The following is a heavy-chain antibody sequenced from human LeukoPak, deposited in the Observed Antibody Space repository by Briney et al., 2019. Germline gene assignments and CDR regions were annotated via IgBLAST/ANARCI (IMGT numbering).Heavy chain of an antibody. V-gene: IGHV5-51*01. CDR2: IYPGDSDT. CDR1: GYSFTSYW. D-gene: IGHD6-13*01. Sequence: GESLQISCKGSGYSFTSYWIGWVRPMPGKGLEWMGIIYPGDSDTRYSPSFQGQVTISADKSISTAYLQWSSLKASDTAMYYCARLPIAAAGKGGFDYWGQGTLVTVSS. J-gene: IGHJ4*02. CDR3: ARLPIAAAGKGGFDY.